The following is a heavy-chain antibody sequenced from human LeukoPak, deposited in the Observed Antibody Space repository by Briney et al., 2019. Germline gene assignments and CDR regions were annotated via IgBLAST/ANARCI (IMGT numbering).Heavy chain of an antibody. J-gene: IGHJ4*02. CDR3: SRESGYGDDF. D-gene: IGHD4-17*01. V-gene: IGHV3-7*01. Sequence: PGDSVSLSRAPSKLPFSKNWMSWVRPARREGLGWVAGISQDGGETFYVDSVRARLTISRHNAKQSLYREMNCESGRHTGVYYCSRESGYGDDFGGKGTLVTVSS. CDR2: ISQDGGET. CDR1: KLPFSKNW.